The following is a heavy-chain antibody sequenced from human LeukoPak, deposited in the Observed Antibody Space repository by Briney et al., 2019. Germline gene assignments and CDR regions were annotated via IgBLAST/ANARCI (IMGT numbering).Heavy chain of an antibody. CDR3: AILDTAMVKEDAFDI. CDR1: GGSISSGGYY. CDR2: IYHSGST. D-gene: IGHD5-18*01. V-gene: IGHV4-30-2*01. Sequence: SQTLSLTCTVSGGSISSGGYYWSWIRQPPGKGLEWIGYIYHSGSTYYNPSLKSRVSISVDRSKNQFSLKLSSVTAADTAVYYCAILDTAMVKEDAFDIWGQGTMVTVSS. J-gene: IGHJ3*02.